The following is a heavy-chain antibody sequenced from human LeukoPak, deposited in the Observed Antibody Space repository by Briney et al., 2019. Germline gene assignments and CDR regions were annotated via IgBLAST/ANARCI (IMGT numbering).Heavy chain of an antibody. CDR2: ISWNSGSI. V-gene: IGHV3-9*01. Sequence: GRSLRLSCAASGFTFDDYAMHWVRQAPGKGLEWVSGISWNSGSIGYADSVKGRFTISRDNAKNSLYLQMNSLRAEDTALYYCAKDYRGSGWYGPAWFDPWGQGTLVTVSS. D-gene: IGHD6-19*01. CDR1: GFTFDDYA. J-gene: IGHJ5*02. CDR3: AKDYRGSGWYGPAWFDP.